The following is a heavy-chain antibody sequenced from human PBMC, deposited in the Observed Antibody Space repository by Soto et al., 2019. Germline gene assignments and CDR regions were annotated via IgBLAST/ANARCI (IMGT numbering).Heavy chain of an antibody. D-gene: IGHD1-26*01. J-gene: IGHJ4*02. CDR2: SSGSGDST. Sequence: EVQLLESGGGLVQPGGSLRLSCAASGVTFSSYAMRWVRQAPGKGLEWVSASSGSGDSTYYADSVKGRFTSSRDNSKDTLYLKMNSLRAEDTAVYYCARRGSGSYYDDWGQGTLVTVSS. V-gene: IGHV3-23*01. CDR3: ARRGSGSYYDD. CDR1: GVTFSSYA.